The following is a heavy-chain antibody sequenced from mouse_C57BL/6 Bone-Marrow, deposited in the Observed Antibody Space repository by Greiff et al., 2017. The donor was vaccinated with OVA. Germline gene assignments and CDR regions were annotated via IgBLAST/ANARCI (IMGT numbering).Heavy chain of an antibody. CDR1: GIDFSRYW. D-gene: IGHD1-1*01. Sequence: EVKLLESGGGLVQPGGSLKLSCAASGIDFSRYWMSWVRRAPGKGLEWIGEINPDSSTINYAPSLKDKFIISRDNAKNTLYLQMSKVRSEDTALYYCARLHYYGSFMDYWGQGTSVTVSS. CDR3: ARLHYYGSFMDY. J-gene: IGHJ4*01. CDR2: INPDSSTI. V-gene: IGHV4-1*01.